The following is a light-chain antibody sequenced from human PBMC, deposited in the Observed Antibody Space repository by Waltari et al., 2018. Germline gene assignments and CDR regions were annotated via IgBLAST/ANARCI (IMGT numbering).Light chain of an antibody. Sequence: IQLTQSPSSLSASVGDRVTITCRASQGISSYLAWYQQKPGTAPKLLIYAASTLQSGVPSRFSGSGSGTDFTLTISSLQPEDFATYYCQQLSSYPLTFGPGTKVDIK. CDR3: QQLSSYPLT. J-gene: IGKJ3*01. CDR2: AAS. V-gene: IGKV1-9*01. CDR1: QGISSY.